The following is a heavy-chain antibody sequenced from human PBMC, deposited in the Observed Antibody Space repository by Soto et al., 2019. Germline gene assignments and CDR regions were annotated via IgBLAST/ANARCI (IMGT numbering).Heavy chain of an antibody. V-gene: IGHV3-73*02. CDR2: IRSNANSYPT. CDR1: GFTFSGSA. Sequence: EVQLVESGGGLVQPGGSLKLSCAASGFTFSGSAMHWVRQASGKGLEWVGRIRSNANSYPTAYAASVKGRFTISRDDSKNTAHLQMNSLKTEDTAVYYCTRRGMNSSPNYYYGMGVWGPGTTVTVSS. D-gene: IGHD6-13*01. CDR3: TRRGMNSSPNYYYGMGV. J-gene: IGHJ6*02.